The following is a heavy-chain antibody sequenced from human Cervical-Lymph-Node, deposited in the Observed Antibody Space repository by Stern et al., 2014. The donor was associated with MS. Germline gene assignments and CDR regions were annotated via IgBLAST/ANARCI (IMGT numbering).Heavy chain of an antibody. CDR1: GGSIGSGSYY. CDR2: IYYTGIS. CDR3: ARGPLEGVGSATYYYGMDV. Sequence: VQLLESGPGLVKPSQTLSLTCTVSGGSIGSGSYYWSWIRQHPGEGLGWIGYIYYTGISYYNPSLRSRVIISLDMSKSQLSLKLNSVTAADAAVYFCARGPLEGVGSATYYYGMDVWGQGTTVTVSS. D-gene: IGHD3-10*01. V-gene: IGHV4-31*03. J-gene: IGHJ6*02.